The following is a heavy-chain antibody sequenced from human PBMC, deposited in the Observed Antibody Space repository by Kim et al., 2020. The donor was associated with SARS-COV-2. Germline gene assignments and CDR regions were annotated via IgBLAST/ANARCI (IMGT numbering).Heavy chain of an antibody. CDR1: GGSISNYY. J-gene: IGHJ4*02. CDR2: IHYSGNT. D-gene: IGHD3-10*01. Sequence: SETLSLTCTVSGGSISNYYWFWIRQPPGGGLEWLAEIHYSGNTDHNPSLRSRLTISIDTSQNQSSLSLTSVTAADTAVYSCARRAGGFGEGQFDYWGQGT. CDR3: ARRAGGFGEGQFDY. V-gene: IGHV4-59*08.